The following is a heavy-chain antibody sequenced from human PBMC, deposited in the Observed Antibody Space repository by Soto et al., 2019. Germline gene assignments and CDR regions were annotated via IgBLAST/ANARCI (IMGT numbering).Heavy chain of an antibody. J-gene: IGHJ6*02. V-gene: IGHV3-33*01. Sequence: QVQLVESGGGVVQPGRSLRLSCAAPGFTFSNSGLHWVRQAPGKGLEWVAVIWYDGSNKYYADSVKGRFTISRDNSKNTLYLQMNILRAEDTAVYFCARPLYSSSSVYYALDVWGQGTTVTVSS. CDR2: IWYDGSNK. CDR1: GFTFSNSG. CDR3: ARPLYSSSSVYYALDV. D-gene: IGHD6-13*01.